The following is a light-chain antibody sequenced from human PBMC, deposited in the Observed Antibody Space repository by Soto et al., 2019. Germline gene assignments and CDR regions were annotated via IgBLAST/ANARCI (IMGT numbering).Light chain of an antibody. V-gene: IGKV3-15*01. J-gene: IGKJ2*01. CDR2: GAS. CDR3: QQYNNWPRT. CDR1: QSVSST. Sequence: EIAMTQSPATLSVSPGERATLSCRASQSVSSTLAWYQQKPGQAPRLLISGASTRATDIPARFSGSGSGTEFTLTISSLQSEDFAVYYCQQYNNWPRTFGQGTKLEIK.